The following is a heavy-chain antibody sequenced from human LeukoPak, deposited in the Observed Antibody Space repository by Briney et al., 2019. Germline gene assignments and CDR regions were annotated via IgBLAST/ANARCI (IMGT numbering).Heavy chain of an antibody. Sequence: GGSLRLSCAASGLTFSSYSMNWVRQAPGKGLEWVSSISSSSSYIYYADSVKGRFTISRDNAKNSLYLQMNSLRAEDTAVYYCARDLPGHSSGWNDAGPGWFDPWGQGTLVTVSS. CDR3: ARDLPGHSSGWNDAGPGWFDP. CDR2: ISSSSSYI. D-gene: IGHD6-19*01. V-gene: IGHV3-21*01. CDR1: GLTFSSYS. J-gene: IGHJ5*02.